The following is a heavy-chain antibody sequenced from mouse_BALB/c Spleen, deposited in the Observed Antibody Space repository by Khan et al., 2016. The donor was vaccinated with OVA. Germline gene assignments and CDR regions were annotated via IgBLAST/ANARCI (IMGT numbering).Heavy chain of an antibody. J-gene: IGHJ2*01. V-gene: IGHV5-17*02. CDR2: ISGDSNTI. Sequence: EVELVESGGGLVQPGGSRKFSCAASGFTFSSYGMHWVRQAPEKGLEWLAHISGDSNTIYYAATVKGRFTISSDNPKNTLFLQMTSLMSENTARYYCATSYYYGYYFDYWGQGTTLTVSS. CDR1: GFTFSSYG. D-gene: IGHD1-1*01. CDR3: ATSYYYGYYFDY.